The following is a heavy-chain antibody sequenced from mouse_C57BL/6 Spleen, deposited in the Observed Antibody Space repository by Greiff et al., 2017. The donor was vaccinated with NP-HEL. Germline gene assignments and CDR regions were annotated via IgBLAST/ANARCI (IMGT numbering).Heavy chain of an antibody. V-gene: IGHV5-17*01. CDR1: GFTFSDYG. CDR2: ISSGSSTI. CDR3: ARGITTVVKDYAMDY. Sequence: EVKVVESGGGLVKPGGSLKLSCAASGFTFSDYGMHWVRQAPEKGLEWVAYISSGSSTIYYADTVKGRFTISRDNAKNTLFLQMTSLRSEDTAMYYCARGITTVVKDYAMDYWGQGTSVTVSS. D-gene: IGHD1-1*01. J-gene: IGHJ4*01.